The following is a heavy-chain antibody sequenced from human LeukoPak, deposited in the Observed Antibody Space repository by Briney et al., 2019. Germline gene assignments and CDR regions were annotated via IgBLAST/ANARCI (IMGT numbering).Heavy chain of an antibody. J-gene: IGHJ4*02. V-gene: IGHV4-34*01. CDR1: GGSFSGYY. D-gene: IGHD3-22*01. CDR2: INHSGST. Sequence: SETLSLTCAVYGGSFSGYYWSWIRQPPGKGLEWIGEINHSGSTNYNPSLKSRVTISVDTSKNQFSLKLSSVTAADTAVYYCARRPTKRLYYYDSSGYFDYWGQGTLVTVSS. CDR3: ARRPTKRLYYYDSSGYFDY.